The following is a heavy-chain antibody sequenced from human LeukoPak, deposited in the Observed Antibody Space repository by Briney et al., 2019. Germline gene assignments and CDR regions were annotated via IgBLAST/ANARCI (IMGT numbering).Heavy chain of an antibody. CDR2: IYHHGAT. CDR1: GGSISSNNW. Sequence: SETLSLTCAVSGGSISSNNWWSWVRQPPGKGLEWIGEIYHHGATNYNPSLKSRVTISVDTSKNQFSLKLSPVTAADTAVYYCARQGSYYDILTGYYSGGNFDYWGQGTLVTVSS. D-gene: IGHD3-9*01. V-gene: IGHV4-4*02. CDR3: ARQGSYYDILTGYYSGGNFDY. J-gene: IGHJ4*02.